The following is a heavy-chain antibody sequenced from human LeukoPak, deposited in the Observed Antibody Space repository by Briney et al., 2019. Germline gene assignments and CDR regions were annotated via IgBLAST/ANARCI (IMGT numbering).Heavy chain of an antibody. V-gene: IGHV4-39*07. CDR1: GGSISSSSYY. Sequence: SETLSLTCTVSGGSISSSSYYWGWIRQPPGKGLEWIGSIYYSGSTYYNPSLKSRVTISVDTSKNQFSLKLSSVTAADTAVYYCARDLGYSSGRAPGHYYYYYMDVRGKGTTVTVSS. D-gene: IGHD6-19*01. J-gene: IGHJ6*03. CDR3: ARDLGYSSGRAPGHYYYYYMDV. CDR2: IYYSGST.